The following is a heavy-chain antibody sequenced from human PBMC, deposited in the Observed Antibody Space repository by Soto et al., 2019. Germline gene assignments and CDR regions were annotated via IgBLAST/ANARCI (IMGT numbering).Heavy chain of an antibody. CDR1: GYTFSSYG. J-gene: IGHJ1*01. V-gene: IGHV1-18*01. Sequence: ASVKVSCKASGYTFSSYGVSWVRQAPGQGLEWMGWISAYTGNTIYAQKVQGRVTMTTDTSTSTAYMELRSLRSDDTAVYYCARHNPYYYDSSGSYPGYFDHWGQGTLVTVSS. CDR2: ISAYTGNT. D-gene: IGHD3-22*01. CDR3: ARHNPYYYDSSGSYPGYFDH.